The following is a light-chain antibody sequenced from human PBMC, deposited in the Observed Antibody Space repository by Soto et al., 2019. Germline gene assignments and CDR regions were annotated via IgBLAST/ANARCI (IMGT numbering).Light chain of an antibody. J-gene: IGLJ3*02. CDR2: DVN. V-gene: IGLV2-14*01. CDR1: SSDVGAYDF. CDR3: KSYTNRRTPWV. Sequence: QSALTQPASASGSPGQSITISCTGTSSDVGAYDFVSWYQQEPGKAPKLVIYDVNNRPSGVSNRFSGSKSGNTASLTISGLQDEDEADYYCKSYTNRRTPWVFGGGTKLTVL.